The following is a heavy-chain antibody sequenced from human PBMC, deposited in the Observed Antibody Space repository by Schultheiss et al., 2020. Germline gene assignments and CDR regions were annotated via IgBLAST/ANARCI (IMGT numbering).Heavy chain of an antibody. D-gene: IGHD5-12*01. CDR1: VCTFSSYA. Sequence: ASVKVSCKASVCTFSSYAISWVRQAPGQGLEWMGGISAYNGYTKHAQKLQGRVTMTTDASTSTVYMELSSLRSEDTAVYYCARDLDNSGYESFYYYNGMDVWGQGTTVTVSS. J-gene: IGHJ6*02. CDR3: ARDLDNSGYESFYYYNGMDV. V-gene: IGHV1-18*01. CDR2: ISAYNGYT.